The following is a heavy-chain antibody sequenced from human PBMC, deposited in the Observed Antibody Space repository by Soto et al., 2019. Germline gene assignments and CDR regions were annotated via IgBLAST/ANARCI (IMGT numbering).Heavy chain of an antibody. V-gene: IGHV1-18*01. J-gene: IGHJ4*02. Sequence: ASVKVSCKTCGYSFTTYGISWVRRAPGQGLQWMGWISAFNGQTKSAQKVQGRVTMTTDTSTSTVYMELRNLRSDDTAIYYCARDRSNYDSKEYWGQGTPVSVSS. CDR1: GYSFTTYG. D-gene: IGHD3-22*01. CDR2: ISAFNGQT. CDR3: ARDRSNYDSKEY.